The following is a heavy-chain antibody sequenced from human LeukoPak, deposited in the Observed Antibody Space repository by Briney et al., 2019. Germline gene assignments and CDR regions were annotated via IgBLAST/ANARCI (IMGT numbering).Heavy chain of an antibody. Sequence: GGSLRLSCAASGFTFSSYGMSWVRQAPGKGLEWVANIKQDGSEKYYVDSVKGRFTISRDNAKNSLYLQMNSLRAEDTAVYYCARGVSSGWPYYYYYYYMDVWGKGTTVTVSS. D-gene: IGHD6-19*01. V-gene: IGHV3-7*01. CDR2: IKQDGSEK. J-gene: IGHJ6*03. CDR1: GFTFSSYG. CDR3: ARGVSSGWPYYYYYYYMDV.